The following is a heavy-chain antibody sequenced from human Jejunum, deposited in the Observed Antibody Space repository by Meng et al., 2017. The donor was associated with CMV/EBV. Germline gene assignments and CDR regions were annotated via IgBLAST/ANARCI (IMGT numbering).Heavy chain of an antibody. J-gene: IGHJ6*02. V-gene: IGHV3-23*01. CDR2: ITGSGGST. D-gene: IGHD5/OR15-5a*01. CDR3: AKLSDV. CDR1: GFNFSSHS. Sequence: SLTLSGAASGFNFSSHSMSWVRQAPGKGLEWVSAITGSGGSTYYADSVKGRFTISRDNSRNTLYLQMNSLRAEDTAVYYCAKLSDVWGQGTTVTVSS.